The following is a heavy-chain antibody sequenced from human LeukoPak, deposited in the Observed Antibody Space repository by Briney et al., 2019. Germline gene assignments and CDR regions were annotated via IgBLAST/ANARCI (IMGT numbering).Heavy chain of an antibody. Sequence: AAVKVSCKASGYTFTGYYMHWVRQAPGQGLEWMGWINLNSGGTNYAQKFQGRVTMTRDTSISTAYMELSRLRSDDTAVYYCARDGYYYDSSGYYRTYYFDYWGQGTLVTVSS. D-gene: IGHD3-22*01. J-gene: IGHJ4*02. V-gene: IGHV1-2*02. CDR2: INLNSGGT. CDR1: GYTFTGYY. CDR3: ARDGYYYDSSGYYRTYYFDY.